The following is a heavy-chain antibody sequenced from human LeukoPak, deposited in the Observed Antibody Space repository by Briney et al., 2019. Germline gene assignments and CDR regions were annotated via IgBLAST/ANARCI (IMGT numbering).Heavy chain of an antibody. D-gene: IGHD6-19*01. CDR3: ARGGGSSGYPDY. Sequence: ASVKVSCKASGYTFTDYYMHWVRQAPGQGLEWMAWINPNSGGTNYAQKFQGRVTVTRDTSIRTVYMELNRLRSDDTAVYYCARGGGSSGYPDYWGQGTLVTVSS. V-gene: IGHV1-2*02. CDR2: INPNSGGT. J-gene: IGHJ4*02. CDR1: GYTFTDYY.